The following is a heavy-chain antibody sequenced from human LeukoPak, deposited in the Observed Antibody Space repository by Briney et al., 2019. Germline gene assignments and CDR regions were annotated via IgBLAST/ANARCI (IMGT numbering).Heavy chain of an antibody. D-gene: IGHD2-2*01. CDR2: IYYSGST. V-gene: IGHV4-39*01. Sequence: SETLSLTCTVSGGSISSSSYYWGWIRQPPGKGLEWIGSIYYSGSTYYNPSLKSRVTISVDTSKNQFSLKLSSVTAADTAVYYCARTTSDLNFDYWGQGTLVTVSS. J-gene: IGHJ4*02. CDR1: GGSISSSSYY. CDR3: ARTTSDLNFDY.